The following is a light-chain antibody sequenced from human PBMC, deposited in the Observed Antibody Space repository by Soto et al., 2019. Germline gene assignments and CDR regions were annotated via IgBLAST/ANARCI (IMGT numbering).Light chain of an antibody. CDR3: QQYGDSPVT. CDR2: DAS. V-gene: IGKV3-20*01. Sequence: IVMTQAPGTLSLSPGERGTLSCRASQSVNSYLAWYQQKPGQAPRLLISDASDRATGIPDRFSGSGSGTGLTLTISRLVPQDFAVYYCQQYGDSPVTFGQRTKVDI. CDR1: QSVNSY. J-gene: IGKJ1*01.